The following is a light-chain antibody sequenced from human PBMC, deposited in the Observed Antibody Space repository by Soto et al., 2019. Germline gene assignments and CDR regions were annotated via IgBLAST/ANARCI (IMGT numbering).Light chain of an antibody. J-gene: IGLJ1*01. CDR1: SSNIGNNQ. CDR2: KNT. Sequence: QSVLTQPPSASGTPEQGVTISCSGSSSNIGNNQVYWYQQLPGAAPKVLIYKNTQRPSGVPDRFSGSKSGTSASLAISGLRPDDEDDYSCAAWDDSLSVYVLGTGTKSPS. CDR3: AAWDDSLSVYV. V-gene: IGLV1-47*01.